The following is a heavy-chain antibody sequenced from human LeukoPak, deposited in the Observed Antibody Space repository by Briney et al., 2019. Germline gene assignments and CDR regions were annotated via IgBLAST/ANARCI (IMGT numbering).Heavy chain of an antibody. CDR3: ARGKGIIENYFDY. CDR2: IYYSGST. Sequence: SETLSITCTVSGGSISSYYWSWIRQPPGKGLQWIGYIYYSGSTNYNPSLKSRVTISVDTSKNQFSLKLSSVTAADTAVYYCARGKGIIENYFDYWGQGTLVTVSS. D-gene: IGHD3-16*02. J-gene: IGHJ4*02. CDR1: GGSISSYY. V-gene: IGHV4-59*01.